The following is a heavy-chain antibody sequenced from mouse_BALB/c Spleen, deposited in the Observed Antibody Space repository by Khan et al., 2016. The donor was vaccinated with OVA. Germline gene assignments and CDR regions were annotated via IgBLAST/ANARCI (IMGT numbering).Heavy chain of an antibody. CDR2: ISSGGAYT. Sequence: VQLKESGGDLVKPGGSLKLSCAASGFSFSSYSMSWVRQTPDKRLEWVATISSGGAYTYYPDIVKGRFTISSDNAQNTLYLQMSSLKSEDTAMYYCASHLTGSFAYWGQGTLGTVSA. V-gene: IGHV5-6*01. CDR1: GFSFSSYS. CDR3: ASHLTGSFAY. J-gene: IGHJ3*01.